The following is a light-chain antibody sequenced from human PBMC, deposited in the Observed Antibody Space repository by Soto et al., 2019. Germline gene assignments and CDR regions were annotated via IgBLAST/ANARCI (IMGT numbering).Light chain of an antibody. Sequence: DIQMTQSPSTLSASVGDRVTITCRASQSISSWLAWYQQKPGKAPKLLIYDASSLESGVPSRFSGSGSGTEFTLTLSSLQPDDFATYYFQQYNSYSQTFGQGTKVEIK. J-gene: IGKJ1*01. CDR3: QQYNSYSQT. CDR1: QSISSW. CDR2: DAS. V-gene: IGKV1-5*01.